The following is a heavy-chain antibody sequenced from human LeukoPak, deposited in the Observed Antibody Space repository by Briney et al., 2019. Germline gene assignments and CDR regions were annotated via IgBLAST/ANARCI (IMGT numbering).Heavy chain of an antibody. V-gene: IGHV1-3*01. CDR3: ARDGGGRYGTTLLDY. J-gene: IGHJ4*02. CDR1: GYIFTNYG. Sequence: ASVKVSCKASGYIFTNYGVHWVRQAPGQRLECMGWINAGNGNIKYSQNFQGRVTFTGDTSASTVYMEFNSLRSGDTAVYYCARDGGGRYGTTLLDYWGQGTLVTVSS. CDR2: INAGNGNI. D-gene: IGHD1/OR15-1a*01.